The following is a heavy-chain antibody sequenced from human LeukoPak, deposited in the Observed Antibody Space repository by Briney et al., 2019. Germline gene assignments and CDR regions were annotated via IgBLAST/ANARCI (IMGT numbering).Heavy chain of an antibody. J-gene: IGHJ4*02. CDR2: IYYSGST. D-gene: IGHD3-22*01. Sequence: SQTLSLTCTVSGGSISSGGYYRSWTRQHPGKGLEWIGYIYYSGSTYYNPSLKSRVTISVDTSKNQFSLKLSSVTAADTAVYYCARGNRHYYDSSGYYYGALFDYWGQGTLVTVSS. CDR3: ARGNRHYYDSSGYYYGALFDY. CDR1: GGSISSGGYY. V-gene: IGHV4-31*03.